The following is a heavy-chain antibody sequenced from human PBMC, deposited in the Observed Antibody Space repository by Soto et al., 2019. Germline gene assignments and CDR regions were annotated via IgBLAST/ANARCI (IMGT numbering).Heavy chain of an antibody. CDR3: ARDVLAYSYGKDRYYYGMDV. Sequence: PSETLSLTCTVSGGSISSGDYYWSWIRQPPGKGLEWIGYIYYSGSTYYKPSLKSRVTISVDTSKNQFSLKLSSVTAADTAVYYFARDVLAYSYGKDRYYYGMDVWGQGTTVTVSS. CDR2: IYYSGST. J-gene: IGHJ6*02. V-gene: IGHV4-30-4*01. CDR1: GGSISSGDYY. D-gene: IGHD5-18*01.